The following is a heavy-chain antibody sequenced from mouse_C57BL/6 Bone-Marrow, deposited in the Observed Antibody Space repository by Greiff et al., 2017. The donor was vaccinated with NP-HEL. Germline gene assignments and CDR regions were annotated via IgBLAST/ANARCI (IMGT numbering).Heavy chain of an antibody. CDR3: ARGQRDGYFFMDY. CDR2: FHPYNVAT. Sequence: QVQLQQSGAELVKPGASVKMSCKASGYTFTTYPIEWMKQNHGKSLEWIGNFHPYNVATKYIVKFKGKATWTVEKSSSTVYLELSRLTSDDSDVYYCARGQRDGYFFMDYWGQGTSVTVSS. V-gene: IGHV1-47*01. J-gene: IGHJ4*01. D-gene: IGHD2-3*01. CDR1: GYTFTTYP.